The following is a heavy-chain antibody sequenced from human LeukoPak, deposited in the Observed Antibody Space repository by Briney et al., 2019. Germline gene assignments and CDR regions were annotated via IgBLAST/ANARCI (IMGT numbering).Heavy chain of an antibody. D-gene: IGHD6-19*01. V-gene: IGHV4-31*03. CDR2: IYYSGST. CDR1: GGSISSGGYY. J-gene: IGHJ3*02. Sequence: PSETLSLTCTVSGGSISSGGYYWSWIRQHPGKGLEWIGYIYYSGSTYYNPSLKGRVTISVDTSKNQFSLKLSSVTAADTAVYYCARDGGIAVAGQTGILKGAFDIWGQGTMVTVSS. CDR3: ARDGGIAVAGQTGILKGAFDI.